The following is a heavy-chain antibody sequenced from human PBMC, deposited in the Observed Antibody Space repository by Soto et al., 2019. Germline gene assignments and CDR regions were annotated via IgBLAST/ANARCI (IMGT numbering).Heavy chain of an antibody. D-gene: IGHD3-3*01. V-gene: IGHV4-4*02. Sequence: QVQLQESGPGLVKPSGTLFLTCAVSGGSISSSIWWSWVRQPPGKGLEWIAEISHSETTNYNPSLKSRVTISVDNRKNQFSLNLTSVTAADTAVYYCARGGLGDYWGQGTLVTVSS. CDR1: GGSISSSIW. CDR3: ARGGLGDY. CDR2: ISHSETT. J-gene: IGHJ4*02.